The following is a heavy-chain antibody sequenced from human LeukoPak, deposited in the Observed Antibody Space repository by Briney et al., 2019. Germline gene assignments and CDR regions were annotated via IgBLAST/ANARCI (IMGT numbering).Heavy chain of an antibody. CDR3: ASSSGGGDPVDAFDI. J-gene: IGHJ3*02. D-gene: IGHD2-21*02. Sequence: GESLKISCKGSGYSFTSYWIGWVRQMPGKGLEWMGIIYPGDSDTRYSPSFQGQVTISADKSISTAYLQWSSLKASDTAMYYRASSSGGGDPVDAFDIWGQGTMVTVSS. CDR1: GYSFTSYW. V-gene: IGHV5-51*01. CDR2: IYPGDSDT.